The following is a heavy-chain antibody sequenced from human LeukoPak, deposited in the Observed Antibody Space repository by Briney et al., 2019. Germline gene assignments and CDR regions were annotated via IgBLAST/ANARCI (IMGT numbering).Heavy chain of an antibody. CDR2: ISGSGANT. Sequence: PGGSLRLSCAASGFTFSSYAMSWVRQAPGKGLEWVSAISGSGANTYYADSAKGRFTISRDNSKNTLYLQMNSLRAEDTAVYYCARDLGSSSPGSDYWGQGTLVTVSS. V-gene: IGHV3-23*01. D-gene: IGHD6-6*01. J-gene: IGHJ4*02. CDR3: ARDLGSSSPGSDY. CDR1: GFTFSSYA.